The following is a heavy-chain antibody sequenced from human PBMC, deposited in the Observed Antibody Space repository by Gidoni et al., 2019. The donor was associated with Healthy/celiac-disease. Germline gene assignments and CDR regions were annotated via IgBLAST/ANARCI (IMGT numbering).Heavy chain of an antibody. CDR1: GFTFSSYA. CDR3: VKDVDSGSYEGGYYFDY. Sequence: EVQLVESGGGLVQPGGSLRLSCSASGFTFSSYAMHWVRQAPGKGLEYVSAISSNGGSTYYADSVKGRFTISRDNSKNTLYLQMSSLRAEDTAVYYCVKDVDSGSYEGGYYFDYWGQGTLVTVSS. J-gene: IGHJ4*02. V-gene: IGHV3-64D*06. D-gene: IGHD1-26*01. CDR2: ISSNGGST.